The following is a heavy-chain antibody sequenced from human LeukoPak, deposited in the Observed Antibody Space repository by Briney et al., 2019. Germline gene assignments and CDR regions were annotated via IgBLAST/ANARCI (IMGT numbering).Heavy chain of an antibody. D-gene: IGHD2-2*01. Sequence: SVKVSCKASGYTFTSYAMNWVRQAPGQGLEWMGGIIPIFGTANYAQKFQGRVTITADESTSTAYMELSSLRSEDTAVYYCARDIVVVPAAYAFDIWGQGTMVTVSS. CDR3: ARDIVVVPAAYAFDI. CDR2: IIPIFGTA. CDR1: GYTFTSYA. V-gene: IGHV1-69*13. J-gene: IGHJ3*02.